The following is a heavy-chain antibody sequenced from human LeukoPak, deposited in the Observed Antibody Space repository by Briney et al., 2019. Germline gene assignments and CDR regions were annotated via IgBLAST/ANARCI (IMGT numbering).Heavy chain of an antibody. V-gene: IGHV6-1*01. CDR1: GDSVSSNTAA. J-gene: IGHJ4*02. Sequence: SQTLSLTCALSGDSVSSNTAAWTWIRQSPSRGLEWLGRTYYRSKWYNNYAVSVKSRISINPDTSKNQFSLQLKSVTPADTAVYYCAREDTRDQNFDYWGQGTLVTVSS. CDR3: AREDTRDQNFDY. CDR2: TYYRSKWYN. D-gene: IGHD5-18*01.